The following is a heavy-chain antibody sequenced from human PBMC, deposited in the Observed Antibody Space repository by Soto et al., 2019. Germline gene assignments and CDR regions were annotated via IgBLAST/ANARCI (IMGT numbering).Heavy chain of an antibody. CDR2: IGGTGQYT. CDR1: GFIFQNFV. D-gene: IGHD2-2*01. J-gene: IGHJ6*02. V-gene: IGHV3-23*01. CDR3: AKGGTSHIYGIDV. Sequence: DVQLLETGGGLVQPGGSLRLSCRGSGFIFQNFVINWVRQAPGKGLEWVSIIGGTGQYTFYADSVRGRFTFSRDNSENTVYLEMNSLRAEDTATYFCAKGGTSHIYGIDVWGPGTTVIVPS.